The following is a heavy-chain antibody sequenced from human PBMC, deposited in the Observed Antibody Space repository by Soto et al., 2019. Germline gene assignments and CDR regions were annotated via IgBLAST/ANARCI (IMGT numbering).Heavy chain of an antibody. CDR3: ARMDYGGNSRYFDS. V-gene: IGHV1-69*12. J-gene: IGHJ4*02. CDR1: GGTFSSYA. CDR2: IIPIFGTA. Sequence: QVQLVQSGAEVKKPGSSVKVSCKASGGTFSSYAINWVRQAPGQGLEWMGGIIPIFGTANSAQKFQGRVTITADDSTSTAYMELSSLRSEDTAVYYCARMDYGGNSRYFDSWGQGTLVTVSS. D-gene: IGHD4-17*01.